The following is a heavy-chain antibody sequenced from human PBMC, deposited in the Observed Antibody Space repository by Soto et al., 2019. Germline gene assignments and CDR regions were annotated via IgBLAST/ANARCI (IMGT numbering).Heavy chain of an antibody. CDR3: VRDNGGESGTYIFDY. Sequence: QVHLVESGGGVVQPGGSLRLSCEASGFSFSNHVMHWVRQAPGKGLEWVAVIWYHGRDKFYADSVKGRFTISRDNSKKTLYLQMNSLRAEDTAVYYCVRDNGGESGTYIFDYWGQGSLVTVSS. CDR2: IWYHGRDK. CDR1: GFSFSNHV. J-gene: IGHJ4*02. D-gene: IGHD1-26*01. V-gene: IGHV3-33*01.